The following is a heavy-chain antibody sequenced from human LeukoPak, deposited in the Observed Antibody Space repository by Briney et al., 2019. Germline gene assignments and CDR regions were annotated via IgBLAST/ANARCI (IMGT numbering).Heavy chain of an antibody. V-gene: IGHV4-4*07. Sequence: PSETLSLTCTVSGGSITSNYWSWIRQPAGKGLEWIGRMYPSGITTSNPSLQSRLSMSADTSQNQFSLKLTSMSASDTAVYYCAKEGAMGGLFLLGVFEIWGQGKMGTVSS. J-gene: IGHJ3*02. D-gene: IGHD3-16*01. CDR2: MYPSGIT. CDR1: GGSITSNY. CDR3: AKEGAMGGLFLLGVFEI.